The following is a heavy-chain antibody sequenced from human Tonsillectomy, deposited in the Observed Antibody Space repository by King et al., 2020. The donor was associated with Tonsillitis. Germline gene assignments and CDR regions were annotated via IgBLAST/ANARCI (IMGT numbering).Heavy chain of an antibody. CDR2: IYYSGST. J-gene: IGHJ4*02. CDR3: ARVLREAATLYYFDY. D-gene: IGHD2-15*01. CDR1: GGSISSYY. V-gene: IGHV4-59*01. Sequence: VQLQESGPGLVKPSETLSLTCTVSGGSISSYYWSWIRPPPGKGLEWIGYIYYSGSTNYNPSLKSRVTLSVDTSKNQFSLKLSSGTAADTAVYYCARVLREAATLYYFDYWGQGTLVTVSS.